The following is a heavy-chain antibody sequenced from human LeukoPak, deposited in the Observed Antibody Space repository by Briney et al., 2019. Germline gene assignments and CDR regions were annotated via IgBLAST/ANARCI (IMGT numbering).Heavy chain of an antibody. V-gene: IGHV5-10-1*01. D-gene: IGHD4-17*01. J-gene: IGHJ4*02. CDR1: GYSFTSYW. Sequence: GESLQISCKGSGYSFTSYWSSWVRQMPGKGLEWMGRIDPSDSYTNYSPSFQGHVTISADKSISTAYLQWSSLKASDTAMYYCATRGEGATVTIVDYWGQGTLVTVSS. CDR2: IDPSDSYT. CDR3: ATRGEGATVTIVDY.